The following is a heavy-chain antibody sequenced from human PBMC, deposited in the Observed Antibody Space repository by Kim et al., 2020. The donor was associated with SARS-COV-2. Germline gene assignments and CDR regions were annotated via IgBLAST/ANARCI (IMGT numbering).Heavy chain of an antibody. J-gene: IGHJ6*02. CDR3: ASPRDYYDSSGYLDGMDV. V-gene: IGHV4-39*01. Sequence: KSRVTISVDTSKNQFSLKLSSVTAADTAVYYCASPRDYYDSSGYLDGMDVWGQGTTVTVSS. D-gene: IGHD3-22*01.